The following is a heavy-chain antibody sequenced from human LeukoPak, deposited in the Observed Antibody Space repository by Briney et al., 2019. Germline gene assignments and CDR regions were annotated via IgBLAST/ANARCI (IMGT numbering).Heavy chain of an antibody. Sequence: PSETLSLTCTVSGGSISSSSYYWGWIRQPPGKGLEWIGYIYYSGSTNYNPSLKSRVTISVDTSKNQFSLKLSSVTAADTAVYYCARGLGQGWLQVNDAFDIWGQGTMVTVSS. CDR2: IYYSGST. D-gene: IGHD5-24*01. CDR1: GGSISSSSYY. CDR3: ARGLGQGWLQVNDAFDI. J-gene: IGHJ3*02. V-gene: IGHV4-61*05.